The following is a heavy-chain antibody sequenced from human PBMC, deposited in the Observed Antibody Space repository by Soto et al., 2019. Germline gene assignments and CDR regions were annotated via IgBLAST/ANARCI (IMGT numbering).Heavy chain of an antibody. J-gene: IGHJ4*02. CDR2: IWYDGSNK. Sequence: GSLRLSCAASGFTFSNYGMHWVRQAPGKGLEWVAVIWYDGSNKYYAESVKGRFTISRDNSRNTLYLQMNSLRAEDTAVYYCARGNHDSSGHLDYWGQGTLVTVSS. CDR3: ARGNHDSSGHLDY. V-gene: IGHV3-33*01. CDR1: GFTFSNYG. D-gene: IGHD3-22*01.